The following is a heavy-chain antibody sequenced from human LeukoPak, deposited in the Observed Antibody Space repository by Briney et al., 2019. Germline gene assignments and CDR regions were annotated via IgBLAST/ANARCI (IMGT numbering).Heavy chain of an antibody. V-gene: IGHV3-30*18. CDR2: ISYDGSNK. CDR1: GFTFSSYG. D-gene: IGHD5-12*01. Sequence: GGSLRLSCAASGFTFSSYGMHWVRQAPGKGLEWVAVISYDGSNKYYADSVKGRFTISRDNSKNTLYLQMNSLRAEDTAVYYCAKDRNAYSGYDLFDYWGQGTLVTVSS. CDR3: AKDRNAYSGYDLFDY. J-gene: IGHJ4*02.